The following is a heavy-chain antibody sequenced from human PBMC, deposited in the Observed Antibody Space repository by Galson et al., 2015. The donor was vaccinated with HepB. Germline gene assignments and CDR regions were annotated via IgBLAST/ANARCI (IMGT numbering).Heavy chain of an antibody. D-gene: IGHD1-26*01. CDR2: INHSGST. CDR1: GGSFSGYY. CDR3: ARPPYGAVRPTVGWFDP. V-gene: IGHV4-34*01. J-gene: IGHJ5*02. Sequence: ETLSLTCAVYGGSFSGYYWSWIRQPPGKGLEWIGEINHSGSTNYNPSLKSRVTISVDTSKNQFSLKLTSVTAADTAVYYCARPPYGAVRPTVGWFDPWGQGTLVTVSS.